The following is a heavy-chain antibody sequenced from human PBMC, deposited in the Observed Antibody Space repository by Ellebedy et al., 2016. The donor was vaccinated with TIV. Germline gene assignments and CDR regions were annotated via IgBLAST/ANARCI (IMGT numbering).Heavy chain of an antibody. CDR3: AKGYGSGNWFDP. CDR1: GYTFTSYG. V-gene: IGHV1-18*04. CDR2: ISGFNGNT. J-gene: IGHJ5*02. D-gene: IGHD3-10*01. Sequence: AASVKVSCKASGYTFTSYGISWLRQAPGQGLEWMGWISGFNGNTDYSENFQDRVTLTTETSTTTAYMELRNLTSDDTALYDCAKGYGSGNWFDPWGQGTLVTVSS.